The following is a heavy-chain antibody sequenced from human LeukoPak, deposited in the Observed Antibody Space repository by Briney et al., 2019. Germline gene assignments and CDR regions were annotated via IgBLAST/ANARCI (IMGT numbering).Heavy chain of an antibody. V-gene: IGHV3-21*01. CDR1: GFTLINYW. Sequence: GGSLRLSCAASGFTLINYWMYWVRQAPGKGLEWVSSISSSSSYIYYADSVKGRFTISRDNAKNSLYLQMNSLRAEDTAVYYCATENYYGSGSYSLWGQGTMVTVSS. CDR2: ISSSSSYI. D-gene: IGHD3-10*01. J-gene: IGHJ3*01. CDR3: ATENYYGSGSYSL.